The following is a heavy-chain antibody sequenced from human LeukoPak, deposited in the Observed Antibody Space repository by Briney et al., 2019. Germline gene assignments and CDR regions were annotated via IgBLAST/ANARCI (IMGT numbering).Heavy chain of an antibody. CDR2: ISSSSSYI. J-gene: IGHJ5*02. Sequence: GGSLRLSCAASGFTFSSYSMTWVRQAPGKGLEWVSSISSSSSYIYYADSVKGRFTISRDNAKNSLYLQMNSLRAEDTAVYYCARATIFGWFDPWGQGTLVTVSS. CDR1: GFTFSSYS. CDR3: ARATIFGWFDP. D-gene: IGHD3-9*01. V-gene: IGHV3-21*01.